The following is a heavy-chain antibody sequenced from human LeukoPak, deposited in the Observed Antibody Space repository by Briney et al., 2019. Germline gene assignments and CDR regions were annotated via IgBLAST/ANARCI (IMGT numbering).Heavy chain of an antibody. CDR3: ARHIGGRYYYYYMDV. V-gene: IGHV4-39*01. CDR1: GFTFSSYG. J-gene: IGHJ6*03. D-gene: IGHD3-16*02. CDR2: IYYIGST. Sequence: GSLRLSCAASGFTFSSYGMHWVRQAPGKGLERIGNIYYIGSTYYNPSLKSRVTISVDTSKNQFSLKLSSVTAADTAVYYCARHIGGRYYYYYMDVWGKGTTVTISS.